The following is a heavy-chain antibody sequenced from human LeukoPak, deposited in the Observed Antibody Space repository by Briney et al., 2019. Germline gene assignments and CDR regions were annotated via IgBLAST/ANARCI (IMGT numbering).Heavy chain of an antibody. V-gene: IGHV3-66*04. CDR3: ARQVGPYAFDI. Sequence: PGGSLRLSCAASGFTVSSNYMSRVRQAPGKGLEWVSVIYSGGSTYYADSVKGRFTISRDNSKNTLYLQMNSLRAEDTAVYYCARQVGPYAFDIWGQGTMVTVSS. J-gene: IGHJ3*02. CDR2: IYSGGST. D-gene: IGHD1-26*01. CDR1: GFTVSSNY.